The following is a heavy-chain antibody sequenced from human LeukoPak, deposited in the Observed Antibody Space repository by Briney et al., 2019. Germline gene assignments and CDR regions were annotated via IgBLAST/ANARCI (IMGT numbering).Heavy chain of an antibody. CDR1: GFTFSDYY. J-gene: IGHJ4*02. D-gene: IGHD1-26*01. CDR3: AREMVNSGSYPDY. CDR2: ISSGGSTI. Sequence: GGSLRLSCAASGFTFSDYYMSRIRQAPGKGLEWLSYISSGGSTIYYADSVKGRFTISRDNAKNSLYLQMNSLRAEDTAMYYCAREMVNSGSYPDYWGQGTLVTVSS. V-gene: IGHV3-11*01.